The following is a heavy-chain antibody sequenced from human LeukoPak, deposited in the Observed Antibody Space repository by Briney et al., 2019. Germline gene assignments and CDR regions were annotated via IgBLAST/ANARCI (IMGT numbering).Heavy chain of an antibody. CDR3: TKRVKYGGTWDHFAD. CDR2: VNADGGNT. CDR1: GFTFDNYR. J-gene: IGHJ4*02. D-gene: IGHD1-26*01. Sequence: GGSLRLSCAAPGFTFDNYRMSWVRQAPGKGLEWVSTVNADGGNTYYADSVKGRFTISRYSSKSTLILQMNSLRVEDTALYYCTKRVKYGGTWDHFADWGQGTLVTVSS. V-gene: IGHV3-23*01.